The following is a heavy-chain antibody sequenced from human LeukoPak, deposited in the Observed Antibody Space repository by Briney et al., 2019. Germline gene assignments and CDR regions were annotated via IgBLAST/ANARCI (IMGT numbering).Heavy chain of an antibody. J-gene: IGHJ4*02. CDR3: ARPRDSSGWEKTFDY. CDR1: GYTFTSYG. Sequence: GASVKVSCKASGYTFTSYGISWVRQAPGQGLEWMGWISAYNGNTNYAQKLQGRVTMTTDTSTSTAYMELRSLRSDDTAVYYCARPRDSSGWEKTFDYWGQGTLVTVSS. CDR2: ISAYNGNT. D-gene: IGHD6-19*01. V-gene: IGHV1-18*01.